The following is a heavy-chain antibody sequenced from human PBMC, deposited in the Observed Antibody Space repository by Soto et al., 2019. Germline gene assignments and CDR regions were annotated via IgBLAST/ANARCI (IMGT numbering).Heavy chain of an antibody. CDR1: GGTFSNYV. J-gene: IGHJ1*01. D-gene: IGHD1-1*01. V-gene: IGHV1-69*01. Sequence: QVPLVQSGAEVKKPGSSVKVSCKASGGTFSNYVITWVRQAPGQGLECMGGIIPISGTANYAQKFQGRVTITADEHTSTVYMELSSLRSEDTAVYYCARGWNDFPHWGQGTLVTVSS. CDR2: IIPISGTA. CDR3: ARGWNDFPH.